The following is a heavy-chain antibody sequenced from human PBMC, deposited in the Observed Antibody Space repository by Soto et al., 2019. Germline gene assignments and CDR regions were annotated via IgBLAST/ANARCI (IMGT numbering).Heavy chain of an antibody. Sequence: ASETLSLTCTVSGGSISSGDYYWSWIRQPPGKGLEWIGYIYYSGSTYYNPSLKSRVTISVDTSKNQFSLKLSSVTAADTAVYYCARAVLDTVYYFDYWGQGTLVTVSS. CDR3: ARAVLDTVYYFDY. V-gene: IGHV4-30-4*01. J-gene: IGHJ4*02. D-gene: IGHD3-3*01. CDR1: GGSISSGDYY. CDR2: IYYSGST.